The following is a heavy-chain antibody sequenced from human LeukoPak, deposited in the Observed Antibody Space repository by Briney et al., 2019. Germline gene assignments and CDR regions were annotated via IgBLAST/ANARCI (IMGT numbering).Heavy chain of an antibody. D-gene: IGHD2-2*01. J-gene: IGHJ6*02. Sequence: SETLSLTCTVSGGSISSYYWSWIRQPPGKGLEWIGYIYYSGSTNYNPSLKSRVTISVDTSKNQFSLKLSSVTAADTAVYYCALGYCSSTSCYAPNYYYYGMDVWGQGTTVTVSS. V-gene: IGHV4-59*01. CDR2: IYYSGST. CDR1: GGSISSYY. CDR3: ALGYCSSTSCYAPNYYYYGMDV.